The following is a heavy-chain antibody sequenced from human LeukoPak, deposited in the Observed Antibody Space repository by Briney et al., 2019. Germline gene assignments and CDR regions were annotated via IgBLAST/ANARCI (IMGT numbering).Heavy chain of an antibody. V-gene: IGHV3-20*04. CDR3: AREGDSGYHRDFDY. D-gene: IGHD3-22*01. Sequence: GGSLRLSCAASGFTFDDYGMSWVRQAPGKGLEWVSGINWNGGSTGYADSVKGRFTISRDNAKNSLYLQMNSLRAEDTALYYCAREGDSGYHRDFDYWGQGTLVPVSS. CDR2: INWNGGST. CDR1: GFTFDDYG. J-gene: IGHJ4*02.